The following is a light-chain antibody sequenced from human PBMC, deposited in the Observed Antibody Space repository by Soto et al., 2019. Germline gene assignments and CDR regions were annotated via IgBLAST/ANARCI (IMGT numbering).Light chain of an antibody. V-gene: IGKV3-20*01. J-gene: IGKJ1*01. CDR2: GAS. Sequence: EIVLTQSPGTLPLSPGERASLSCRASQSFGSTSLAWYQQKPGQSPRLLIYGASSRATGIPDRFSGSGSGTDFTLTISRLEPEDFAVYYCQQYGGSPSGAFGQGTRVEVK. CDR1: QSFGSTS. CDR3: QQYGGSPSGA.